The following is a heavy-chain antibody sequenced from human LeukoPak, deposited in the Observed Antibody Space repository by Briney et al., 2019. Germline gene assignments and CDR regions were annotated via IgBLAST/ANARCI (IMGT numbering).Heavy chain of an antibody. CDR1: GFTFSSYG. J-gene: IGHJ6*02. D-gene: IGHD6-19*01. V-gene: IGHV3-30*18. CDR3: AKDQDSSGWYVDYYYYYGMDV. Sequence: GRPLRLSCAASGFTFSSYGMHWVRQAPGKGLEWVAVISYDGSNKYYADSVKGRFTISRDNSKNTLYLQMNSLRAEDTAVYYCAKDQDSSGWYVDYYYYYGMDVWGQGTTVTVSS. CDR2: ISYDGSNK.